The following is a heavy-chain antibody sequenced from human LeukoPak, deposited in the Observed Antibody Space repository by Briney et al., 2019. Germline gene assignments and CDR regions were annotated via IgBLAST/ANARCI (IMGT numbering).Heavy chain of an antibody. V-gene: IGHV1-24*01. CDR3: ATDYSLRSYFDL. Sequence: ASVKVSCKVSGYTLTELSMHWVRQAPGKGLEWMGGFDPEDGETIYAQKFQGRVTMTEDTSTDTAYMELSSLRSEDTTVYYCATDYSLRSYFDLWGRGTLVTVSS. D-gene: IGHD2-15*01. CDR2: FDPEDGET. CDR1: GYTLTELS. J-gene: IGHJ2*01.